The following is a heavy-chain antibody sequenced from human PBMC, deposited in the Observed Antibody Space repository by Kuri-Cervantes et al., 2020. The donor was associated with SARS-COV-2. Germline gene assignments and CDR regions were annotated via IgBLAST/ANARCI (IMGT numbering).Heavy chain of an antibody. CDR2: INHSGST. V-gene: IGHV4-34*01. CDR3: ARWELLFPSDAFDI. D-gene: IGHD1-26*01. CDR1: GGSFSGYY. J-gene: IGHJ3*02. Sequence: SETLSLTCAVYGGSFSGYYWSWIRQPPGKGLEWIGEINHSGSTNYNPSLKSRVTTSVDTSKNQFSLKLSSVTAADTAVYYCARWELLFPSDAFDIWGQGTMVTVSS.